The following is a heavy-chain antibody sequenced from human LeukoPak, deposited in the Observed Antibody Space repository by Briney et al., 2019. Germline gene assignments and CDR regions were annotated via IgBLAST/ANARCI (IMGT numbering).Heavy chain of an antibody. CDR3: AKDRGWNGAFDH. D-gene: IGHD1-1*01. CDR2: ISYDGTNK. V-gene: IGHV3-30*18. J-gene: IGHJ4*02. CDR1: GFSFSSYG. Sequence: GGSLRLSCAASGFSFSSYGMHWVREAPGKGLEWVVVISYDGTNKDYADSVKGCFTISRDNSKNTLFLQMNSLRTEDTAVYYCAKDRGWNGAFDHWGQGTLVTVSS.